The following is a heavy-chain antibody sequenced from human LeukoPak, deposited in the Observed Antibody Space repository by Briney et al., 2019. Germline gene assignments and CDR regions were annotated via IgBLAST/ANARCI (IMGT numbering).Heavy chain of an antibody. J-gene: IGHJ4*02. Sequence: PSETLSLTCTVSGGSISSYYWSWIRQPPGKGLEWIGYIYYSGSTNYNPSLKSRVTISVDTSKNQFSLKLSSVTAADTAVYYCARVGYCSSTSCYASDYWGQGTLVTVSS. D-gene: IGHD2-2*01. CDR2: IYYSGST. V-gene: IGHV4-59*01. CDR3: ARVGYCSSTSCYASDY. CDR1: GGSISSYY.